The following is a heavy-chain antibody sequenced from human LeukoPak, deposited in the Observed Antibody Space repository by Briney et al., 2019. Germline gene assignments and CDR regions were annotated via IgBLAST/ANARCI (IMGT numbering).Heavy chain of an antibody. Sequence: PGGSLRLSCAASGFTFSSYSMNWVRQAPGKGLEWVSSISSSSSYIYYADSVKGRFTISRDNAKNSLYLQMNSLRAEDTAVYYCARDMNGDDSPDYWGQGTLVTVSS. V-gene: IGHV3-21*01. CDR3: ARDMNGDDSPDY. CDR2: ISSSSSYI. CDR1: GFTFSSYS. J-gene: IGHJ4*02. D-gene: IGHD3-22*01.